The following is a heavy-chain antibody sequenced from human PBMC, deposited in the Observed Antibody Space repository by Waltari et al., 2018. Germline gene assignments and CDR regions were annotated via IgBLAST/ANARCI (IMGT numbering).Heavy chain of an antibody. CDR3: AKAPAIAVAVRFDY. D-gene: IGHD6-19*01. CDR2: IRGSGDST. CDR1: GFTFSGYA. J-gene: IGHJ4*02. V-gene: IGHV3-23*04. Sequence: EVQLVESGGGLVQPGGSLRLSCAASGFTFSGYAMSWVRQAPGKGLEWVSCIRGSGDSTYYADSVKGRFTISRDNSKNTLYLQMNSLRAEDTAVYYCAKAPAIAVAVRFDYWGQGTLVTVSS.